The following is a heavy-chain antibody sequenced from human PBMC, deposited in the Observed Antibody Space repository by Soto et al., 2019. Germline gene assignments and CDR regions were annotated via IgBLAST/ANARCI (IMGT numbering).Heavy chain of an antibody. J-gene: IGHJ5*02. V-gene: IGHV1-18*01. D-gene: IGHD2-15*01. CDR1: GYTFTSYG. CDR2: ISAYNGNT. Sequence: GASVKVSCKASGYTFTSYGISWVRQAPGQGLEWMGWISAYNGNTNYAQKLQGRVTMTTDTSTSTAYMELRSLRSDDTAVYYCARDIVGVVAPEAYNGFAPWGQGTLVTVSS. CDR3: ARDIVGVVAPEAYNGFAP.